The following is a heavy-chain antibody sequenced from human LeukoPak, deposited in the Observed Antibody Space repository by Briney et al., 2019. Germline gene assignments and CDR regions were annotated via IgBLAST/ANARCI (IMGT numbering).Heavy chain of an antibody. V-gene: IGHV3-21*01. CDR3: ARDRLQFLFDY. D-gene: IGHD4-11*01. CDR1: GFTFSSYS. Sequence: GGSLRLSCAASGFTFSSYSMNWVRQAPGKGLEWVSSISSSSSYIYYADSVKGRFTISRDNAKNSLYPQMNSLRAEDTAVYYCARDRLQFLFDYWGQGTLVTVSS. CDR2: ISSSSSYI. J-gene: IGHJ4*02.